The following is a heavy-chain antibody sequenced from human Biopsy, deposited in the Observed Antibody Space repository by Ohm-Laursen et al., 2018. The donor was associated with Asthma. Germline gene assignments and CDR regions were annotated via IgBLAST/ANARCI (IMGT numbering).Heavy chain of an antibody. V-gene: IGHV3-30*18. CDR1: GFSFSNYG. CDR2: ISFDGSNK. D-gene: IGHD1-26*01. J-gene: IGHJ4*02. Sequence: SLRLSCSASGFSFSNYGMHWVRQAPGKGLDWVAVISFDGSNKNYTDSVKGRFTISGDNSRNTLHLQMNSLRAEDTAVYYCAKDVFPGWELRRGPDYWGQGTLVTVSS. CDR3: AKDVFPGWELRRGPDY.